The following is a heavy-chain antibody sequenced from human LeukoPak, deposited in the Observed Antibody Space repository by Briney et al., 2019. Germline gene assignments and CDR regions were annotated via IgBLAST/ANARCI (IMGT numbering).Heavy chain of an antibody. CDR3: AKVGPPSYDILTGYYTPPYYFDY. CDR2: IKHDGTEK. V-gene: IGHV3-7*03. Sequence: GGSLRLSCAASGFTFSNYWMSWVRQAPGKGLEWVANIKHDGTEKYYVDSVKGRFTISRDNSKNTLYLQMNSLRAEDTAVYYCAKVGPPSYDILTGYYTPPYYFDYWGQGTLVTVSS. CDR1: GFTFSNYW. J-gene: IGHJ4*02. D-gene: IGHD3-9*01.